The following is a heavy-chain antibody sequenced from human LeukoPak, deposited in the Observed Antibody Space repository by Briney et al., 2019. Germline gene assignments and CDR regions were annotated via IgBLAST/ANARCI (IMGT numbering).Heavy chain of an antibody. V-gene: IGHV3-30*02. CDR1: GFTFSSYG. CDR3: AKPEDDYGDPFDY. D-gene: IGHD4-17*01. CDR2: IRYDGSNK. Sequence: GGFLRLSCAASGFTFSSYGMHWVRQAPGKGLEWVAFIRYDGSNKYYADSVKGRFTISRDNSKNTLYLQMNSLRAEDTAVYYCAKPEDDYGDPFDYWGQGTLVTVSS. J-gene: IGHJ4*02.